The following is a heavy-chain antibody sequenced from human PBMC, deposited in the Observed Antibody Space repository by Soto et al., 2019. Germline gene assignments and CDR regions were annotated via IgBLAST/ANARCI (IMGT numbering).Heavy chain of an antibody. Sequence: PGESLKISCKGSGYSFTSYWIGWVRQMPGKGLEWMGIIYPGDSDTRYSPSFQGQVTISADKSISTAYLQWSSLKASDTAMYYCARGYYDILTGYYTPNWFDPWSQGTLVTVSS. CDR1: GYSFTSYW. V-gene: IGHV5-51*01. J-gene: IGHJ5*02. CDR2: IYPGDSDT. CDR3: ARGYYDILTGYYTPNWFDP. D-gene: IGHD3-9*01.